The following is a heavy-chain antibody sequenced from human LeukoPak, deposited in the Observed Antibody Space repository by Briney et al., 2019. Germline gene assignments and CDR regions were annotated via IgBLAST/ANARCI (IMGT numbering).Heavy chain of an antibody. V-gene: IGHV3-7*01. CDR3: ATPVGGVWSFDY. D-gene: IGHD2-15*01. CDR2: IKQDESEK. CDR1: GFTFSNYW. Sequence: GGSLRLSCAASGFTFSNYWMTWVRQAQGKGLKWVANIKQDESEKYYVDSVKGRFTVSRDNSKNSVYLQMNSLRAEDTAMYYCATPVGGVWSFDYWGQGTLVTVSS. J-gene: IGHJ4*02.